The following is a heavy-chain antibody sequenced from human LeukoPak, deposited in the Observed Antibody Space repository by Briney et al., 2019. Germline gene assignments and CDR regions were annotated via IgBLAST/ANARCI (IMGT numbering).Heavy chain of an antibody. D-gene: IGHD3-22*01. Sequence: ASVKVSCKASGYTFTGYYMHWVRQAPGQGLEWMGWINPNSGGTNYAQKFQGRVTMTRDTSISTAYMELSRLRPDDTAVYYCARTEDYGSSGYSEYWGQGTLVTVSS. CDR2: INPNSGGT. V-gene: IGHV1-2*02. CDR1: GYTFTGYY. J-gene: IGHJ4*02. CDR3: ARTEDYGSSGYSEY.